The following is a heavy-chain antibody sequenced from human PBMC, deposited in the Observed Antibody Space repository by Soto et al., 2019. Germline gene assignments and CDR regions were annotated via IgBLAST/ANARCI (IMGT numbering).Heavy chain of an antibody. CDR2: IIPIFGTA. CDR1: GGTFSSYA. D-gene: IGHD6-6*01. J-gene: IGHJ6*02. CDR3: ARALYSSSAISYYYYGMDV. V-gene: IGHV1-69*01. Sequence: QVQLVQSGAEVKKPGSSVKVSCKASGGTFSSYAISWVRQAPGQGLEWMGGIIPIFGTANYAQKFQGRVTITADESTSPAYMELSSLRSEDTAVYYCARALYSSSAISYYYYGMDVWGQGTTVTVSS.